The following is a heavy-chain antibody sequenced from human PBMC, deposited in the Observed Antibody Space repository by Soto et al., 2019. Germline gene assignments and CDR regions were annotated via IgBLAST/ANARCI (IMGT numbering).Heavy chain of an antibody. CDR2: INHSGST. D-gene: IGHD2-15*01. Sequence: SETLSLTCAVYGGSFSGYYWSWIRQPPGKGLEWIGEINHSGSTNYNPSLKSRVTISVDTSKNQFSLKLSSVTAADTAVHYCARKGRVRQTPHSPFDYWGQGTLVTVSS. CDR3: ARKGRVRQTPHSPFDY. J-gene: IGHJ4*02. CDR1: GGSFSGYY. V-gene: IGHV4-34*01.